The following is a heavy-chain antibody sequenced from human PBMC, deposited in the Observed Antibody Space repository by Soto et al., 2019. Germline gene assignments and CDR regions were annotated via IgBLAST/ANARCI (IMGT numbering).Heavy chain of an antibody. CDR3: ASSIANLPPQREYYYYYYGMDV. CDR1: GGTFSSYA. Sequence: QVQLVQSGAEVKKPGSSVKVSCKASGGTFSSYAISWVRQAPGQGLEWMGGIIPIFGTANYAQKFQGRVTITADESTSTAYLELSRLRSEDTAVYYCASSIANLPPQREYYYYYYGMDVWCQGTTVTVSS. J-gene: IGHJ6*02. V-gene: IGHV1-69*01. D-gene: IGHD6-6*01. CDR2: IIPIFGTA.